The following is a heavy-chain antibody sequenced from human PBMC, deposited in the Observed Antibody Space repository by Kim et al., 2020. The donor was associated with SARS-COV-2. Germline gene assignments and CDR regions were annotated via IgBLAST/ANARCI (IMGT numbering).Heavy chain of an antibody. CDR2: ISGSGGST. CDR3: AKVSSNIVVVPAGGGMDV. J-gene: IGHJ6*02. CDR1: GFTFSSYA. D-gene: IGHD2-2*01. Sequence: GGSLRLSCAASGFTFSSYAMSWVRQAPGKGLEWVSAISGSGGSTYYADSVKGRFTISRDNSKNTLYLQMNSLRAEDTAVYYCAKVSSNIVVVPAGGGMDVWGQGTTVTVSS. V-gene: IGHV3-23*01.